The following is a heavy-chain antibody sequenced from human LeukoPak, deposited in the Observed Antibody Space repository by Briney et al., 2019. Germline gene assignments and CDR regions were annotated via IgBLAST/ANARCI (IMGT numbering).Heavy chain of an antibody. CDR1: GGSISSYY. CDR3: ARDNGDFALDP. J-gene: IGHJ5*02. Sequence: SETLSLTCTVSGGSISSYYWSWIRQPAGKGLEWIGRMYSSGSTNYNPSLKSRVTMSVDTSKNQFTLKLSSVTAAGTAVYYCARDNGDFALDPWGQGTLVTVSS. V-gene: IGHV4-4*07. CDR2: MYSSGST. D-gene: IGHD4-17*01.